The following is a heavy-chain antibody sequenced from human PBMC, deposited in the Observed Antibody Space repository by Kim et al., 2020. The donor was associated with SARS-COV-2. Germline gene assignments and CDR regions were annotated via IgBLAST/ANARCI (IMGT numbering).Heavy chain of an antibody. Sequence: PRHEGRVTVSVDTAKNQFSLKLSSVTAADTAVYYCARQIMTVTYDGAFDYWGQGTLVTVSS. V-gene: IGHV4-39*01. J-gene: IGHJ4*02. D-gene: IGHD4-17*01. CDR3: ARQIMTVTYDGAFDY.